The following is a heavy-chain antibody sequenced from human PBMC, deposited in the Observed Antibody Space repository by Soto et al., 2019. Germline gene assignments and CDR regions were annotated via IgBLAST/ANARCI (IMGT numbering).Heavy chain of an antibody. CDR3: ARHGVGSFWYFDI. Sequence: QVQLVQSGGEVKKPGASVKVSCKASGNTFMSYGFSWVRQAPGQGLEWMGWISAYNGKTDYAQKVKDRVIITRDTVTSTVHRELTSLTSDDTAVYFCARHGVGSFWYFDIWGRGTLVSVSS. CDR2: ISAYNGKT. V-gene: IGHV1-18*01. CDR1: GNTFMSYG. D-gene: IGHD1-26*01. J-gene: IGHJ2*01.